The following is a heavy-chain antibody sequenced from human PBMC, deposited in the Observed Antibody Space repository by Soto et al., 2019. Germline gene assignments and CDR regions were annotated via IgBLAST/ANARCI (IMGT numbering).Heavy chain of an antibody. CDR2: ISYDGSNK. D-gene: IGHD3-22*01. CDR1: GFTFSSYG. CDR3: AKRYYYDSSGPKDY. J-gene: IGHJ4*02. Sequence: SLRLSCAASGFTFSSYGMHWVRQAPGKGLEWVAVISYDGSNKYYADSVKGRFTISRDNSKNTLYLQMNSLRAEDTAVYYCAKRYYYDSSGPKDYWGQGTLVTVSS. V-gene: IGHV3-30*18.